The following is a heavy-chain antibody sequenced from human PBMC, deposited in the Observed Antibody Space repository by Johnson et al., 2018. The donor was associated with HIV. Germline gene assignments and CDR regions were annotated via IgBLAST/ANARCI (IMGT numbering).Heavy chain of an antibody. CDR3: ARDLGLWFGEQKALGAFDI. D-gene: IGHD3-10*01. J-gene: IGHJ3*02. V-gene: IGHV3-30-3*01. Sequence: VQLVESGGALVQPGGSLRLSCAASGFTFSSYAMHWVRQAPGKGLEWVAVISYDGSNKYYADSVKGRFTISRDNSKNTLYLQMNSLRAEDTVVYYCARDLGLWFGEQKALGAFDIWGQGTMVTVSS. CDR1: GFTFSSYA. CDR2: ISYDGSNK.